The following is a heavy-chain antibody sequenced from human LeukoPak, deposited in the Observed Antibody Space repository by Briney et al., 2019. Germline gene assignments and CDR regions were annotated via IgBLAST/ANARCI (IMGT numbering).Heavy chain of an antibody. D-gene: IGHD6-13*01. J-gene: IGHJ6*03. Sequence: PSETLSLTCTVSGGSISSSSYYWGWIRQPPGKGLEWIGSIYHSGSTNYNPSLKSRVTISVDTSKNQFSLKLSSVTAADTAVYYCARGRWGSSWRTINYYMDVWGKGTTVTVSS. CDR2: IYHSGST. CDR1: GGSISSSSYY. V-gene: IGHV4-39*07. CDR3: ARGRWGSSWRTINYYMDV.